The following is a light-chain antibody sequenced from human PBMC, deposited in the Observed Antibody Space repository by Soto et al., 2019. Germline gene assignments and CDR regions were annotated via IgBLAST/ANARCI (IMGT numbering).Light chain of an antibody. J-gene: IGKJ2*01. V-gene: IGKV1-39*01. CDR3: QQSYSTPPA. CDR2: AAS. CDR1: QSISSY. Sequence: DIQMTQSPSSLSASVGDRVTITCRASQSISSYLNWYQQKPGKAPKLLIYAASSLQSVFPSRFTGSGSWTDFTLTISSLQPEDFATYYCQQSYSTPPAFGQGTKLEIK.